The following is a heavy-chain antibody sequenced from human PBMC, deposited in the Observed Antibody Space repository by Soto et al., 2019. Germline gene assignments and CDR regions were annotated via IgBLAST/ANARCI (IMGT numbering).Heavy chain of an antibody. CDR1: GDTFTSYY. Sequence: ASVKVSCKASGDTFTSYYMHWVRQAPGQGLEWMGIINPSGGSTSYAQKFQGRVTMTRDTSTSTVYMELSSLRSEDTAVYYCARDRVVVKLSDAFDIWGQGTMVTVSS. CDR3: ARDRVVVKLSDAFDI. D-gene: IGHD2-15*01. V-gene: IGHV1-46*01. CDR2: INPSGGST. J-gene: IGHJ3*02.